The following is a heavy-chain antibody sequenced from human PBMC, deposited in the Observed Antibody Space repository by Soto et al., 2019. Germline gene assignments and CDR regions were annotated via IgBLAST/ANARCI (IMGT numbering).Heavy chain of an antibody. Sequence: QLHLVESGGGVVQPGRSLRLSCSSCGFTFSSYAMHWVRQAPGKGLEWVTVISFDGRIKYYTESVKDRFTISRDNSKNILYQQINSLKPDGTGIYYCARAVRHCSSADCWAWGQRTLVKVSS. CDR1: GFTFSSYA. CDR3: ARAVRHCSSADCWA. V-gene: IGHV3-30*04. J-gene: IGHJ4*02. D-gene: IGHD2-2*01. CDR2: ISFDGRIK.